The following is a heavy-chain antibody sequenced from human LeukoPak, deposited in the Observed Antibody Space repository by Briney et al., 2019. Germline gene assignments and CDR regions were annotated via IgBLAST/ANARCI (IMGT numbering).Heavy chain of an antibody. J-gene: IGHJ3*02. CDR2: IYYSGST. CDR3: ARASVADHDAFDI. D-gene: IGHD6-19*01. Sequence: SETLSLTYTVSGGSISSYYWSWIRQPPGKGLEWIGYIYYSGSTNYNPSLKSRVTISVDTSKNQFSLKLSSVTAADTAVYYCARASVADHDAFDIWGQGTMVTVSS. V-gene: IGHV4-59*01. CDR1: GGSISSYY.